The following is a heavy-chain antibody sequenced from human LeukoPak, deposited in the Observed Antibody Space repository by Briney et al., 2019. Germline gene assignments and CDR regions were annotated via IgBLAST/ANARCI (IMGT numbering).Heavy chain of an antibody. J-gene: IGHJ4*01. Sequence: ASVKVSCKASGYTFTGYYMHWVRQAPGQGLEWMGWINPNSGGTNYAQKFQGRVTMTRDTSISTAYMEPSRLRSDDTAVYYCERGWQWLVLREYYFDYWGHGTLVTVSS. V-gene: IGHV1-2*02. CDR1: GYTFTGYY. D-gene: IGHD6-19*01. CDR2: INPNSGGT. CDR3: ERGWQWLVLREYYFDY.